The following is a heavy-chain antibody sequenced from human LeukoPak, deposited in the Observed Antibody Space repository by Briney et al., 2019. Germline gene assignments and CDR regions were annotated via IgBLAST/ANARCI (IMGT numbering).Heavy chain of an antibody. CDR2: MNPNSGNT. V-gene: IGHV1-8*02. Sequence: ASVKVSCKASGGTFSSYAISWVRQATGQGLEWMGWMNPNSGNTGYAQKFQGRVTMTRNTSISTAYMELSSLRSEDTAVYYCARPLRGYCSGGSCYKGILVYWGQGTLVTVSS. J-gene: IGHJ4*02. CDR3: ARPLRGYCSGGSCYKGILVY. D-gene: IGHD2-15*01. CDR1: GGTFSSYA.